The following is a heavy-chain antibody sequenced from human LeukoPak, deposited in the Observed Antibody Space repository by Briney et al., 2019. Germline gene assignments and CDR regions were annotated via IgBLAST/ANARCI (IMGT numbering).Heavy chain of an antibody. D-gene: IGHD2-2*01. CDR1: GFTFSSYA. Sequence: GGSLRLSCAASGFTFSSYAMSWVRQAPGKGLEWVSAISGSGGSTYYADSVKGRFTISRDNSKNTLYLQMNSLRAEDTAVYYCATRRILGYCSSTSCYGPGALFDYWGQGTLVTVSS. CDR2: ISGSGGST. CDR3: ATRRILGYCSSTSCYGPGALFDY. J-gene: IGHJ4*02. V-gene: IGHV3-23*01.